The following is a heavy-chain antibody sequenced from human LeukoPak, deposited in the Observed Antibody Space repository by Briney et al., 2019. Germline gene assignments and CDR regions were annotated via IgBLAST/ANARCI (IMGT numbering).Heavy chain of an antibody. CDR1: GFTFSSYG. CDR3: AKAKYPLCGGDCYLFDY. D-gene: IGHD2-21*02. V-gene: IGHV3-23*01. Sequence: PGGSLRLSCAASGFTFSSYGMSWVRQAPGKGLEWVSAISGSGGSTYYADSVKGRFTISRDNSKNTLYLQMNSLRAEDTAVYYCAKAKYPLCGGDCYLFDYWGQGTLVTVSS. J-gene: IGHJ4*02. CDR2: ISGSGGST.